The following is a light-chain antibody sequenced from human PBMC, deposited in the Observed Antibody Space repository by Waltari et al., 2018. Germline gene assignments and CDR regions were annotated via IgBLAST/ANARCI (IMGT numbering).Light chain of an antibody. CDR3: QQYNNWPPV. V-gene: IGKV3-15*01. CDR1: QSVSSN. CDR2: GAS. J-gene: IGKJ3*01. Sequence: ETVMTQSPATLSVSPGERATLSCRASQSVSSNLAWYQQKPGQAPRLLIYGASTRATGIPARFSGSGSGTEFTLTISSLQSEDFAVYYCQQYNNWPPVFGPGTKVDIK.